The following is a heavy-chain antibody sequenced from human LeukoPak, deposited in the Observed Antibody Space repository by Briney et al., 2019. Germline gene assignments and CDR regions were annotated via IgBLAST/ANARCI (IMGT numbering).Heavy chain of an antibody. D-gene: IGHD3-22*01. Sequence: SETLSLTCTVSGDSLNNRYWDWIRQPPGKGLEWIGEIHAVEGTNYNPSLRSRVTVSLDTSRNQFSLKMSSVTAADTAVYYCTSGTDSRKLGYWGQGTLVTVSS. CDR3: TSGTDSRKLGY. J-gene: IGHJ4*02. CDR1: GDSLNNRY. V-gene: IGHV4-34*01. CDR2: IHAVEGT.